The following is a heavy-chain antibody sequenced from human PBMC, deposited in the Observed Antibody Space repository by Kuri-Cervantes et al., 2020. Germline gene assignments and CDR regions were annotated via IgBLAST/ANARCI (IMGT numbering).Heavy chain of an antibody. V-gene: IGHV3-7*01. J-gene: IGHJ4*02. D-gene: IGHD3-3*01. CDR3: ARGADYDFWSGYPNYFDY. Sequence: GESLKISCVASGFTFRNYWINWVRQAPGKGPEWVANINQGGSVKKYLDSVKGRFTISRDNAENSLYLQMNSLRAEDTAVYYCARGADYDFWSGYPNYFDYWGQGTLVTVSS. CDR2: INQGGSVK. CDR1: GFTFRNYW.